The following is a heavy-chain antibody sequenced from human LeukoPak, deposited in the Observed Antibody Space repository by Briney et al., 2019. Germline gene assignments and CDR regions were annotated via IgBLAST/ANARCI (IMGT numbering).Heavy chain of an antibody. D-gene: IGHD3-22*01. J-gene: IGHJ3*02. CDR2: IYYTGNT. CDR1: GDSISTSKSY. Sequence: PSETLSLTCTVSGDSISTSKSYWGWIRQPPLKGLEWIGSIYYTGNTYYNPSLNSRVTISIDTSKNQFSLKLSSVTAADTAVYYCARAVYYDSSFGIWGQGTMVTVSS. CDR3: ARAVYYDSSFGI. V-gene: IGHV4-39*07.